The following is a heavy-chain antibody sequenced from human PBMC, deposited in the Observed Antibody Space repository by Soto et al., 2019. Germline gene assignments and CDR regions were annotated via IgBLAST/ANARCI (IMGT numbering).Heavy chain of an antibody. CDR2: IYSGVST. J-gene: IGHJ4*02. Sequence: EVQLVESGGGLVQPGGSLRLSCAASGFSVSSNYMNWVRQAPGKGLEWVSVIYSGVSTYYADSVKGRFTISRDNSKNTVYLKRNTLRAEDTGVYYCARGGWAHFDYWGQGTLVTVAS. V-gene: IGHV3-66*01. CDR1: GFSVSSNY. D-gene: IGHD1-26*01. CDR3: ARGGWAHFDY.